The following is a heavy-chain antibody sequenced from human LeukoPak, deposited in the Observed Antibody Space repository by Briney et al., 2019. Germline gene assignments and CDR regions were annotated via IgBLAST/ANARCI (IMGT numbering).Heavy chain of an antibody. V-gene: IGHV3-30*02. D-gene: IGHD1-26*01. CDR1: GFTFSSYG. CDR2: IRYDGSNK. J-gene: IGHJ6*03. Sequence: GGSLRLSCAASGFTFSSYGMHWVRQAPGKGLEWVAFIRYDGSNKYYADSVKGRFTISRDNSKNTLYLQMNSLRAEDTAVYYCAKGGSYWHGYYYYYMDVWGKGTTVTISS. CDR3: AKGGSYWHGYYYYYMDV.